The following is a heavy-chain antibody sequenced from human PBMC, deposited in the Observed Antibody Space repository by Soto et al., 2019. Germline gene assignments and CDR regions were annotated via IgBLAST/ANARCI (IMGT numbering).Heavy chain of an antibody. CDR3: VRTAREGAVAPHWFDR. CDR1: GASIRSTDYY. D-gene: IGHD2-21*02. Sequence: SETLSLTCTVSGASIRSTDYYWSWIRQAPGRGLEWIGYVYYTGSTYYNPSLMSRLTISVDTSKNQFSLKLTSVTAAETAVYYCVRTAREGAVAPHWFDRWGQGTQVTVSS. J-gene: IGHJ5*02. CDR2: VYYTGST. V-gene: IGHV4-30-4*01.